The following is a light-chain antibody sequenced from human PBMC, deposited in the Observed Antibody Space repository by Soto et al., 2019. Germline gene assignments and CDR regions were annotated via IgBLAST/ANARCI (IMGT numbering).Light chain of an antibody. V-gene: IGKV3D-15*01. CDR1: QDVSSK. J-gene: IGKJ4*01. Sequence: EMVVTQSPATLSVSPGERVTLSCRTSQDVSSKLAWYQQKPGQPPSLLIYDASTRATGTTARFSGSGSGTEFTLPVSSLQSEDYALYFCQQYIRWPLTLGGGTKVDSK. CDR3: QQYIRWPLT. CDR2: DAS.